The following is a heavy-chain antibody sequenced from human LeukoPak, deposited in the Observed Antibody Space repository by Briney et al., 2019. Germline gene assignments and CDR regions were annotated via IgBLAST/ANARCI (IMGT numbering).Heavy chain of an antibody. CDR2: IRCGGDIK. J-gene: IGHJ5*02. D-gene: IGHD1-26*01. CDR3: AEGGYGGSYHPNHNCFHP. V-gene: IGHV3-30*02. Sequence: PGGSLRLSCAASGFTFSNYYIHWVRQAPGKGLEWVAFIRCGGDIKYYADSVKGRFTISRDNSKNTLYLQVNSLGADDTALYYCAEGGYGGSYHPNHNCFHPWGQGTLVTVSS. CDR1: GFTFSNYY.